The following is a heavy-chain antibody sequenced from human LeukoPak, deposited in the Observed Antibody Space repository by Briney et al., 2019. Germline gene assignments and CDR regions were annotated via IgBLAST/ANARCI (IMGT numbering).Heavy chain of an antibody. V-gene: IGHV1-18*01. Sequence: ASVKVSCKASGYTFTNYGISWVRQAPGQGLEWMGWISAYNGNTNYAQKLQGRVTMTTDTSTSTAYMELRSLRSDDTAVYYCARDRGCGGDCLNFDYWGQGTLVTVSS. CDR3: ARDRGCGGDCLNFDY. D-gene: IGHD2-21*02. CDR1: GYTFTNYG. CDR2: ISAYNGNT. J-gene: IGHJ4*02.